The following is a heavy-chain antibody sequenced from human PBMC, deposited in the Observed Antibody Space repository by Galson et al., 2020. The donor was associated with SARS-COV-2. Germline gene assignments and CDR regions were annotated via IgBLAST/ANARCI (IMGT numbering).Heavy chain of an antibody. CDR3: ARILPSGYYDH. CDR1: GFTLRGHW. J-gene: IGHJ4*02. CDR2: INRDGTQA. D-gene: IGHD1-1*01. Sequence: QLGESLKITCTASGFTLRGHWMTWVRQPPGRGLEWAAYINRDGTQADYVDSARGRFTISRDNVESSVYLQMNSLRAEDTAVYYCARILPSGYYDHWGQGTLGTVSS. V-gene: IGHV3-7*01.